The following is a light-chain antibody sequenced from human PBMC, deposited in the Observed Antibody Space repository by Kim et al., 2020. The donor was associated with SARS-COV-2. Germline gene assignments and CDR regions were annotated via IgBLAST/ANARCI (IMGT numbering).Light chain of an antibody. V-gene: IGKV4-1*01. CDR1: QSVVDSSNNKNY. J-gene: IGKJ3*01. CDR2: WAS. CDR3: QQYLSVPVT. Sequence: ANINCKSTQSVVDSSNNKNYLDWYQQKPGQPPKLLIYWASTRESGVPDRFSGRGSGTDFTLTISSLQAEDVAVYYCQQYLSVPVTFGTGTKVDIK.